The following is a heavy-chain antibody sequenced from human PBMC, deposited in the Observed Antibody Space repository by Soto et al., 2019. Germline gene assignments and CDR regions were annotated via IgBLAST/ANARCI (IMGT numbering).Heavy chain of an antibody. CDR1: GFTFSDYY. V-gene: IGHV3-11*01. CDR3: ARIGEFYGTGSYGNSDVFDI. Sequence: GGSLRLSCEASGFTFSDYYMTWVRQAPGKGLEWIAYSSGTGAVIYYADSVQGRFTISRDNPKNSLHLQMDSLRPEDTAVYYCARIGEFYGTGSYGNSDVFDIWGQGTLVTVSS. CDR2: SSGTGAVI. D-gene: IGHD3-10*01. J-gene: IGHJ3*02.